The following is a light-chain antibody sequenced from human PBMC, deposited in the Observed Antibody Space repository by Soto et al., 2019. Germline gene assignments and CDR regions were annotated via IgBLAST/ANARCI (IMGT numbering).Light chain of an antibody. CDR3: VAWDDNLDAHV. J-gene: IGLJ1*01. Sequence: VLTQPPSASWTPRQRVTISCFGGSSNKGNNTVGWYQQLPGAAPKVLIYVNDKRPSGVPDRFSGSNSGTSASLTISGLQSEDEADYYCVAWDDNLDAHVFGTGTKVTVL. V-gene: IGLV1-44*01. CDR2: VND. CDR1: SSNKGNNT.